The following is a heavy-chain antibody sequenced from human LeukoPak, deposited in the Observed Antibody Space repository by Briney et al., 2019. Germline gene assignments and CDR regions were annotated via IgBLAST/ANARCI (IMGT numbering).Heavy chain of an antibody. V-gene: IGHV4-34*01. D-gene: IGHD4-17*01. CDR2: MNHSGSA. CDR1: GGSFSGYY. J-gene: IGHJ4*02. Sequence: SETLSLTCAVYGGSFSGYYWTWIRQPPGKGLEWIGEMNHSGSANYNPSLKSRVTISVDTSKNQCSLRLSSVTAADTAVYYCARVPTVTFFDYWGQGTLVTVSS. CDR3: ARVPTVTFFDY.